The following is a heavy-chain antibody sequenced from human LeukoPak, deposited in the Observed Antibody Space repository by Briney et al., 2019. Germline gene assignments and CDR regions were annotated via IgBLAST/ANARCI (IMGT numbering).Heavy chain of an antibody. CDR1: GGSISSYY. V-gene: IGHV4-59*01. Sequence: SETLSLTCTVSGGSISSYYWSWIRQPPGKGLEWIGYIYYSGSTSYNPSLKSRVTISIDTSKNQFSLKLSSLTAADTAVYYCARWDYDFWSGYYDYWGQGTLVTVSS. D-gene: IGHD3-3*01. J-gene: IGHJ4*02. CDR2: IYYSGST. CDR3: ARWDYDFWSGYYDY.